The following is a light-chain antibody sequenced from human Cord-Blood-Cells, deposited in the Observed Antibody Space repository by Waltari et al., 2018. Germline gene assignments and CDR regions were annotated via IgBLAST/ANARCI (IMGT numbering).Light chain of an antibody. J-gene: IGLJ3*02. CDR3: VAWDDSLSGWV. CDR1: SSNIGSNY. CDR2: RNN. V-gene: IGLV1-47*01. Sequence: ISCSGSSSNIGSNYVYWYQQLPGTAPKLLIYRNNQRPSGVPDRFSGSKSGTSASLAISGLRSEDEADYYCVAWDDSLSGWVFGGGTKLTVL.